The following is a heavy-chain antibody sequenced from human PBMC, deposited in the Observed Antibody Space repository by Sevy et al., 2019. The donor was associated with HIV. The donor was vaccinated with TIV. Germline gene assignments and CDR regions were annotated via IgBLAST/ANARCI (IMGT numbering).Heavy chain of an antibody. CDR1: GFTFSSYG. J-gene: IGHJ4*02. CDR3: AKKGWDGYNIPIDS. D-gene: IGHD5-12*01. V-gene: IGHV3-33*06. CDR2: IWYDGSNQ. Sequence: GGSLRLSCAASGFTFSSYGMHWVRQAPGKGLEWVAVIWYDGSNQYYADSVKGRFTISRDNSKNTLYLQMNSLRVEDTAVYYCAKKGWDGYNIPIDSWGQGTLVTVSS.